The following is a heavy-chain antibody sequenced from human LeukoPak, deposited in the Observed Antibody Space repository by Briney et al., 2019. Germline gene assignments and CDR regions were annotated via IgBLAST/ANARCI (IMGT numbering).Heavy chain of an antibody. J-gene: IGHJ4*02. CDR2: IKQDGSET. CDR3: AKYTGYYFDY. Sequence: PGGSLRLSCAASGCTFSSNWMSWVRQAPGKGLEWLAKIKQDGSETCHMDSVKGRFTISRDNAKNSLYLQMNSLRAEDTAVYYCAKYTGYYFDYWGQGILVTVPS. D-gene: IGHD2-2*02. CDR1: GCTFSSNW. V-gene: IGHV3-7*01.